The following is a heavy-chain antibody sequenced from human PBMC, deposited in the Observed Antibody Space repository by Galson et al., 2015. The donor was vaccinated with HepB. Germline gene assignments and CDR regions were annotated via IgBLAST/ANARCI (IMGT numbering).Heavy chain of an antibody. J-gene: IGHJ4*02. V-gene: IGHV1-18*01. D-gene: IGHD4-17*01. Sequence: SVKVSCKASGYTFTSYGISEVRQAPGQGLERMGWISAYNGNTNYAQKLQGRVTMTTDTSTITAYMELRSLRSDDTAVYYCAKVEIHHGVCDYWGQGTLVTVSS. CDR1: GYTFTSYG. CDR3: AKVEIHHGVCDY. CDR2: ISAYNGNT.